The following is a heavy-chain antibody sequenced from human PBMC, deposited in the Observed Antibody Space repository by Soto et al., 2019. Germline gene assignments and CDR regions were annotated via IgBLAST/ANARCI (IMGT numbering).Heavy chain of an antibody. CDR1: GGSISSGGYY. J-gene: IGHJ6*02. V-gene: IGHV4-31*03. CDR2: IYYSGST. Sequence: QVQLQESGPGLVKPSQTLSLTCTVSGGSISSGGYYWSWIRQHPGKGLEWIGYIYYSGSTYYNPSLKSRVTISVDTSKNQFPLKLSSVTAADTAVYYCARDSPPPDSSGYYYVPNYYYYGMDVWGQGTTVTVSS. CDR3: ARDSPPPDSSGYYYVPNYYYYGMDV. D-gene: IGHD3-22*01.